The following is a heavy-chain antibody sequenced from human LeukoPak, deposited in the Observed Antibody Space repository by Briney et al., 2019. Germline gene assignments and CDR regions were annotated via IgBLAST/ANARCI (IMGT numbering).Heavy chain of an antibody. Sequence: PGGSLRLSCAASGFSFSTSWMYWVRQAPGKGLEWVSRIYFDGSSRTYAASVKGRFTISRDNAQNTLYLQMNSLRAEDTVVYYCASELRLGHWGQGILVTVSS. CDR2: IYFDGSSR. CDR3: ASELRLGH. J-gene: IGHJ4*02. D-gene: IGHD3-16*01. V-gene: IGHV3-74*03. CDR1: GFSFSTSW.